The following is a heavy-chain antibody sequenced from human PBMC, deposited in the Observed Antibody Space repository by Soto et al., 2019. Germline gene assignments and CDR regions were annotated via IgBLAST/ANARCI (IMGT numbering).Heavy chain of an antibody. D-gene: IGHD5-12*01. J-gene: IGHJ6*04. Sequence: SETLSLTCAVYGGSFSGYYWSWIRQPPGKGLEWIGEINHSGSTNYNPSLKSRVTISVDTSKNQFSLKLSSVTAADTAVYYCARDLSGYDLYWDRGTTVTVSS. V-gene: IGHV4-34*01. CDR1: GGSFSGYY. CDR3: ARDLSGYDLY. CDR2: INHSGST.